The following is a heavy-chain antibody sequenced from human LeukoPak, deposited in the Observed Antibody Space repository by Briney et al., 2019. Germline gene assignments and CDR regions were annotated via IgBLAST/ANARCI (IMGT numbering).Heavy chain of an antibody. CDR3: AKDRYSSGWYAPFSYYYGMDV. D-gene: IGHD6-19*01. V-gene: IGHV3-30*18. J-gene: IGHJ6*02. Sequence: GGSLRLSCAASGFTFSSYGMHWVRQAPGKGLEWVAVISYDGSNKYYADSVKGRFTISRDNSKDTLYLQMNSLRAEDTAVYYCAKDRYSSGWYAPFSYYYGMDVWGQGTTVTVSS. CDR1: GFTFSSYG. CDR2: ISYDGSNK.